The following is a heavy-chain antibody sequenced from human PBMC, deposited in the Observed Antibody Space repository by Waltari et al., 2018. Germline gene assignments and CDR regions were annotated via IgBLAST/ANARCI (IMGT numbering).Heavy chain of an antibody. D-gene: IGHD3-9*01. Sequence: QLQLQESGPGLVKPSETLSLTCTVSGGSISSSSYYWGWIRQPPGKGLEWIGSIYYSGRTYYNPALKSRVTISVDTSKNQFSLKLSSVTAADTAVYYCAREPDISDYWGQGTLVTVSS. V-gene: IGHV4-39*07. J-gene: IGHJ4*02. CDR1: GGSISSSSYY. CDR3: AREPDISDY. CDR2: IYYSGRT.